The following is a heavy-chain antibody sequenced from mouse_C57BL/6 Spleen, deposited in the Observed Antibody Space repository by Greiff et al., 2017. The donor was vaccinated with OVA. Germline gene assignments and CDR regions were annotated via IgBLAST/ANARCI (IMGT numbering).Heavy chain of an antibody. CDR1: GYSITSGYY. CDR3: ARVGDGYYVYAMDY. CDR2: ISYDGSN. V-gene: IGHV3-6*01. D-gene: IGHD2-3*01. Sequence: VQLKESGPGLVKPSQSLSLPCSVTGYSITSGYYWNWIRQFPGNKLEWMGYISYDGSNNYNPSLKNRISITRDTSKNQFFLKLNSVTTEDTATYYWARVGDGYYVYAMDYWCQGTSVTVSS. J-gene: IGHJ4*01.